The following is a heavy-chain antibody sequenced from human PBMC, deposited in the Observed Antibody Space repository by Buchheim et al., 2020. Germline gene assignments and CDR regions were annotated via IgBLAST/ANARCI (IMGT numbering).Heavy chain of an antibody. V-gene: IGHV3-33*08. CDR2: LWSDGTKK. Sequence: QVQLVESGGGVVQPGRSLRLSCAASGFTFSSYAMHWVRQAPGKGLEWVAVLWSDGTKKYYADSVKGRFTISRDTSKNTLYLQMNSLRAEDTAVYYCARDDDTNSRYSRLLFRGQGTL. J-gene: IGHJ4*02. CDR1: GFTFSSYA. CDR3: ARDDDTNSRYSRLLF. D-gene: IGHD2-15*01.